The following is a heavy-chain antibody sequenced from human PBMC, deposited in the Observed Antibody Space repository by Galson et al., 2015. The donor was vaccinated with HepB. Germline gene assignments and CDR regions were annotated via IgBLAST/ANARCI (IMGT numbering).Heavy chain of an antibody. Sequence: SLRLSCAASGFTFSSYDMHWVRQATGKGLEWVSAIGTAGDTYYPGSVKGRFTISRENAKNSLYLQMNSLRAEDTAVYYCAPSPRYSDWTDAFDIWGQGTMVTVSS. J-gene: IGHJ3*02. D-gene: IGHD3-9*01. V-gene: IGHV3-13*04. CDR2: IGTAGDT. CDR3: APSPRYSDWTDAFDI. CDR1: GFTFSSYD.